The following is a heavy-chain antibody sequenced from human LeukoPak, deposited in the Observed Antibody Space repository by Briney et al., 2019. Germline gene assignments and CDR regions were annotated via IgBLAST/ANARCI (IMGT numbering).Heavy chain of an antibody. V-gene: IGHV4-34*01. Sequence: SETLSLTCAVYVGSFSGYYWSWIRQPPGKGLEWIGEINHSGSTNYNPSLKSRVTISVDTSKNQFSLKLSSVTAADTAVYYCARGRYDSSGYLPKIFDAFDIWGQGTMVTVSS. D-gene: IGHD3-22*01. J-gene: IGHJ3*02. CDR3: ARGRYDSSGYLPKIFDAFDI. CDR1: VGSFSGYY. CDR2: INHSGST.